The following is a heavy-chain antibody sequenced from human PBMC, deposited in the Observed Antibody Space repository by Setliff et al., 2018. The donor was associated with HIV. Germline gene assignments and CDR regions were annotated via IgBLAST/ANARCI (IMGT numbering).Heavy chain of an antibody. D-gene: IGHD3-22*01. V-gene: IGHV3-21*01. Sequence: GGSLRLSCTASGFTFGDYVMSWVRQAPGKGLEWVSSITYSGSHKFYADSLKGRFTISRDNSKNTLYLQMNSLRVEDTAVYYCARETMYDSRGYLSHYFDYWGQGTPVTVSS. J-gene: IGHJ4*02. CDR2: ITYSGSHK. CDR3: ARETMYDSRGYLSHYFDY. CDR1: GFTFGDYV.